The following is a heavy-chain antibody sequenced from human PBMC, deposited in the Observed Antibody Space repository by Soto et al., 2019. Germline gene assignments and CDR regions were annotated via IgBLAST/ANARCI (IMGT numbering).Heavy chain of an antibody. D-gene: IGHD3-22*01. CDR1: GGSISSYY. CDR3: ARESLYYYDSSGYLEIGGMDV. V-gene: IGHV4-59*01. J-gene: IGHJ6*02. CDR2: IYYSGST. Sequence: SETLSLTCTVPGGSISSYYWSWIRQPPGKGLEWIGYIYYSGSTNYNPSLKSRCTISVDTSKNQFSLKLSSVTAADTAVYYCARESLYYYDSSGYLEIGGMDVWGQGTTVTVSS.